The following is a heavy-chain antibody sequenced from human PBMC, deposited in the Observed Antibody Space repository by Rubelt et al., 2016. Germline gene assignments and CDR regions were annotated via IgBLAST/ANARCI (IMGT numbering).Heavy chain of an antibody. CDR3: ARGGGVVVVPAATYFDY. J-gene: IGHJ4*02. Sequence: WVRQAPGKGLECVSVIYSGGSTYYADSVKGRFTISRDNSKNTLYLQMNSLRAEDTAVYYCARGGGVVVVPAATYFDYWGQGTLVTVSS. V-gene: IGHV3-53*01. D-gene: IGHD2-2*01. CDR2: IYSGGST.